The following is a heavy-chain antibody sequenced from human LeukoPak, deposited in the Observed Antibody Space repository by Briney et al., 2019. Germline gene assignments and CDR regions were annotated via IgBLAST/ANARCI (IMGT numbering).Heavy chain of an antibody. CDR3: ARAGAYYGSGSYSN. Sequence: GASVKVSCKASGYTFTSYGISWVRQAPGQGLEWMVWISAYNGNTNYEQKLQGRVTMTTDTSTSTAYMELRSPRSDDTAVYYCARAGAYYGSGSYSNWGQGTLVTVSS. V-gene: IGHV1-18*01. D-gene: IGHD3-10*01. CDR1: GYTFTSYG. CDR2: ISAYNGNT. J-gene: IGHJ4*02.